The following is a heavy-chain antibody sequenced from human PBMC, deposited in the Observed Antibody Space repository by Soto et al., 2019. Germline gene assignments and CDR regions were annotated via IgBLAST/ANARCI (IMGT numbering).Heavy chain of an antibody. CDR1: GGTFSSYA. CDR2: IIPIFGTA. J-gene: IGHJ3*02. V-gene: IGHV1-69*06. CDR3: ARVPRLRYYDSSGYYLDAFDI. D-gene: IGHD3-22*01. Sequence: SVKVSCKASGGTFSSYAISWVRQAPGQGLEWMGGIIPIFGTANYAQKFQGRVTITADKSTSTAYMELSSLRSEDTAVYYCARVPRLRYYDSSGYYLDAFDIWGQGTMVTVSS.